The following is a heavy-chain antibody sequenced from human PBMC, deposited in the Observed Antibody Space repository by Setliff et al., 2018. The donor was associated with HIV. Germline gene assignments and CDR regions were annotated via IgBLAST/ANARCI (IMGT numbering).Heavy chain of an antibody. V-gene: IGHV4-34*01. CDR2: INHSGST. D-gene: IGHD6-19*01. CDR1: GGSFSGYY. J-gene: IGHJ6*03. Sequence: SETLSLTCAVYGGSFSGYYWSWIRQPPGKGLEWIGEINHSGSTNYNPSLKSRVTISVDTSKNQFSLKLSSVTAADPAVYYCARGRAGTRYYYYYMDVWGKGTTVTV. CDR3: ARGRAGTRYYYYYMDV.